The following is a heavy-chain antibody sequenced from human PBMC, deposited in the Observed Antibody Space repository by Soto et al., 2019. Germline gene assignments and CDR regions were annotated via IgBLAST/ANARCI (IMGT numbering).Heavy chain of an antibody. Sequence: QVQLVESGGGVVQPGRSLRLSCAASGFTFNTYVMHWVRQAPGRGLEWVALIWYDGSSKSYADSVKGRFTIARDNSKNTLYLQMNSLSAEDTAVYYCARGARDFDYWGQGTLVTVSS. D-gene: IGHD3-16*01. CDR1: GFTFNTYV. J-gene: IGHJ4*02. CDR3: ARGARDFDY. CDR2: IWYDGSSK. V-gene: IGHV3-33*01.